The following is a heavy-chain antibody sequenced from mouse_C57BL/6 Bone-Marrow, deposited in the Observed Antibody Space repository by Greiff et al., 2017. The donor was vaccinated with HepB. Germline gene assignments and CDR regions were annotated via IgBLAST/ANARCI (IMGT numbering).Heavy chain of an antibody. CDR1: GFTFSSYA. D-gene: IGHD2-3*01. CDR3: TRDGYYFDY. CDR2: ISSGGDYI. J-gene: IGHJ2*01. V-gene: IGHV5-9-1*02. Sequence: EVKLVDSGEGLVKPGGSLKLSCAASGFTFSSYAMSWVRQTPEKRLEWVAYISSGGDYIYYADTVKGRFTISRDNARNTLYLQMSSLKSEDTAMYYCTRDGYYFDYWGQGTTLTVSS.